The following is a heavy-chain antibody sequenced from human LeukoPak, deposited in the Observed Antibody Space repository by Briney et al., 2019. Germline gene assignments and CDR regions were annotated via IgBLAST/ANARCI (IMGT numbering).Heavy chain of an antibody. CDR1: GLTFSSYG. D-gene: IGHD1-26*01. CDR2: ISYDGSNK. V-gene: IGHV3-30*18. J-gene: IGHJ4*02. CDR3: AKGGGYHNFDY. Sequence: GGSLRLSCAASGLTFSSYGMHWVRQAPGKGLEWVAVISYDGSNKYYADSVKGRFTISRDNSKNTLYLQMNSLRAEDTAVYYCAKGGGYHNFDYWGQGTLVTVSS.